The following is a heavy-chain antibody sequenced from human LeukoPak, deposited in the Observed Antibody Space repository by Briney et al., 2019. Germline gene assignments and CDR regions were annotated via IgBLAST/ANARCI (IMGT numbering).Heavy chain of an antibody. D-gene: IGHD7-27*01. V-gene: IGHV1-8*01. CDR3: ARGPPSWGPDF. J-gene: IGHJ4*02. CDR2: MSPNSGDT. CDR1: GYTFTSYD. Sequence: ASVKVSCKASGYTFTSYDINWVRQATGQGLEWMGWMSPNSGDTGYAQKFQGRVTVTRNTSISTAYLGLSSLRSEDTAMYYCARGPPSWGPDFWGQGTLITVSS.